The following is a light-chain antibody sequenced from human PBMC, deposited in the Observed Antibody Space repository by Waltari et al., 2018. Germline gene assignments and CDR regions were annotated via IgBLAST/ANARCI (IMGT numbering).Light chain of an antibody. CDR2: EVT. Sequence: QSALTQPPSASGSPGQSVTISCTGTSSDVGGYNYVSWYQQNPGKAPKLIIYEVTKRPSGVPDRVSGSKSGNTASLVVSGLQADDEADYFCTSYAGSNNFVVFGGGTKLTVL. J-gene: IGLJ3*02. CDR3: TSYAGSNNFVV. V-gene: IGLV2-8*01. CDR1: SSDVGGYNY.